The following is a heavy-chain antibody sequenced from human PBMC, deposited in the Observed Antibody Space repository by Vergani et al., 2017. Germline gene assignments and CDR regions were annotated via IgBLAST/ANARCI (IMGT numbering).Heavy chain of an antibody. V-gene: IGHV3-23*01. J-gene: IGHJ4*02. CDR3: AKDNVPGYYDSSGYCDY. Sequence: EVQLLESGGGLAQPGGSLRLSCAASGYAMTWVRQAPGKGLEWVSIISDNGGTTYYADSVKGRFTISRDNSKDTLYLQMNSLRAEDTAVYYCAKDNVPGYYDSSGYCDYWGQGTLVTVSS. CDR1: GYA. CDR2: ISDNGGTT. D-gene: IGHD3-22*01.